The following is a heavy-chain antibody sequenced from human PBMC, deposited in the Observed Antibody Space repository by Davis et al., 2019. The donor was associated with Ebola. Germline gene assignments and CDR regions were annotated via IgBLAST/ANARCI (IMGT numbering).Heavy chain of an antibody. J-gene: IGHJ6*02. CDR1: GFTFSSYW. CDR3: AKETYYYYGMDV. V-gene: IGHV3-21*04. Sequence: SCAASGFTFSSYWMNWVRQAPGKGLEWVSSISSSSSYIYYADSVKGRFTISRDNAKNSLYLQMNSLRAEDTALYYCAKETYYYYGMDVWGQGTTVTVSS. CDR2: ISSSSSYI.